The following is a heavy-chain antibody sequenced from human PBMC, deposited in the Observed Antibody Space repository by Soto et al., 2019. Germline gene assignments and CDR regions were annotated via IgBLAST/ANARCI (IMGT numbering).Heavy chain of an antibody. CDR3: ARSITMIGRYYFDH. J-gene: IGHJ4*02. D-gene: IGHD3-22*01. Sequence: SDTLSLTCTVSGGSISIYYWSWIRQPPGKGLEWIGYIYYSGSTNYNPSLKSRVTISVDTSKNQFSLKLSSVTAADTAVYYCARSITMIGRYYFDHWGQGTLVTVSS. CDR1: GGSISIYY. CDR2: IYYSGST. V-gene: IGHV4-59*08.